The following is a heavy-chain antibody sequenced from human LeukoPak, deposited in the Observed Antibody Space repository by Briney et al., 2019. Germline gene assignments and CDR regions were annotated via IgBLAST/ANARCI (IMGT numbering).Heavy chain of an antibody. D-gene: IGHD3-10*01. CDR1: GFTFDNYA. V-gene: IGHV3-9*01. CDR2: IAWNSGNT. CDR3: AKDLNSYGSGSSYNPWGPFDS. J-gene: IGHJ4*02. Sequence: PGGSLRLSCAASGFTFDNYAMHWVRPAPGEGVEWVSGIAWNSGNTGFADSVEGRFTISRDNAENSLYLQMNSLTPEDTAFYFCAKDLNSYGSGSSYNPWGPFDSWGQGTLVTVSS.